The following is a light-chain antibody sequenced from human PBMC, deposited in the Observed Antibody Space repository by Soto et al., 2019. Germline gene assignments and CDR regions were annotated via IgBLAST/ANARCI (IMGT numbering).Light chain of an antibody. Sequence: EILLTQSPGTLSLSPGERATLSCRASQSVSTLLAWYQQKPGQAPRLLIYGASSRATGIPDRFSSSGSGTDFTLTISRLEPEDFAVYFCQQYGGSPWTFGQGTKVDIK. V-gene: IGKV3-20*01. CDR3: QQYGGSPWT. J-gene: IGKJ1*01. CDR2: GAS. CDR1: QSVSTL.